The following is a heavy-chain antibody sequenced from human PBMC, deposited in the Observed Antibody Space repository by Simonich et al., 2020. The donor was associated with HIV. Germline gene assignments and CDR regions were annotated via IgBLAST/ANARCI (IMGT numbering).Heavy chain of an antibody. Sequence: QVQLQQWGAGLLKPSETLSLTCAVYGGSFSGYYWSGIRQPPGKGLEWIGENKHSGSTNYNPSLKSRVTISVDTSKNQFSLKLSSVTAADTAVYYCARRHPTTVTTPYFDYWGQGTLVTVSS. V-gene: IGHV4-34*01. CDR1: GGSFSGYY. D-gene: IGHD4-17*01. J-gene: IGHJ4*02. CDR2: NKHSGST. CDR3: ARRHPTTVTTPYFDY.